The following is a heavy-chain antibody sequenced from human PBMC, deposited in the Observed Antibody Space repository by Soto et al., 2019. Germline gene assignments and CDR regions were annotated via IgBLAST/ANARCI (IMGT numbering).Heavy chain of an antibody. Sequence: QVQLQLWGAGLLKPSESLSLTCAVYGGSFSDFYWTWIRQLPGKGLEWIGEINHSGNTKYNPSLTGRVAISVDTSKNQFSLYLGSVTAADTAVYYCGPRGAVADPRGYWGQGTLVTVSS. D-gene: IGHD6-19*01. CDR3: GPRGAVADPRGY. V-gene: IGHV4-34*01. CDR1: GGSFSDFY. J-gene: IGHJ4*02. CDR2: INHSGNT.